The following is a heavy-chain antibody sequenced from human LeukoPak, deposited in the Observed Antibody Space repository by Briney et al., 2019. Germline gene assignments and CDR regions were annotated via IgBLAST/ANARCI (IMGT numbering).Heavy chain of an antibody. CDR3: ARGYCSSTSCSYFDY. CDR1: GYSFTSYW. CDR2: IYPGGSDT. Sequence: GESLKISCKGSGYSFTSYWISWVRQMPGKGLEWMGIIYPGGSDTRYSPSFQGQVTISADKSISTAYLQWSSLKASDTAMYYCARGYCSSTSCSYFDYWGQGTLVTVSS. D-gene: IGHD2-2*01. V-gene: IGHV5-51*01. J-gene: IGHJ4*02.